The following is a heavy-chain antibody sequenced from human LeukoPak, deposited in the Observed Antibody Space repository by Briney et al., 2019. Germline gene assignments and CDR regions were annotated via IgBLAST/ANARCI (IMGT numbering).Heavy chain of an antibody. Sequence: SETLSLTCTVPGGSISSSSYHWGWIRQPPGKGLEWIGSVYYSGSTYNNPSLKSRVTISVDTSKKQFSLKMSSVTAADTAVYYCARLRVGATGYFDSWGQGTLVTVSS. CDR3: ARLRVGATGYFDS. D-gene: IGHD1-26*01. CDR2: VYYSGST. V-gene: IGHV4-39*01. J-gene: IGHJ4*02. CDR1: GGSISSSSYH.